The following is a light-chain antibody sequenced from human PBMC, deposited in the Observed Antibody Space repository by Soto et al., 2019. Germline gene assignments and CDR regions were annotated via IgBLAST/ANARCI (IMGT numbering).Light chain of an antibody. CDR2: AAS. J-gene: IGKJ4*01. Sequence: DIQLTQSPSFLSASVGDRVTITCRASQGISTFLAWYQQKPGKAPKLLIYAASILQSGVPSRFRGSGSGTDFTLTISRLQPEDFATYFCQQYGTLPLTFGGGTKVDIK. CDR1: QGISTF. CDR3: QQYGTLPLT. V-gene: IGKV1-9*01.